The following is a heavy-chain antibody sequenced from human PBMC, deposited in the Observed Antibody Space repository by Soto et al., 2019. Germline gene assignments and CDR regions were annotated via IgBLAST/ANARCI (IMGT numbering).Heavy chain of an antibody. CDR1: GFTFISYA. V-gene: IGHV3-30-3*01. D-gene: IGHD3-16*02. Sequence: AGGSLRLSCAASGFTFISYAMHWVLQAPGKGLEWVAVISYDGSNKYYADSVKGRFTISRDNSKNTLYLQMNSLRAEDTAVYYCARDVGLSRFNVKGSYYYYGMDVWGQGTTVTVSS. J-gene: IGHJ6*02. CDR3: ARDVGLSRFNVKGSYYYYGMDV. CDR2: ISYDGSNK.